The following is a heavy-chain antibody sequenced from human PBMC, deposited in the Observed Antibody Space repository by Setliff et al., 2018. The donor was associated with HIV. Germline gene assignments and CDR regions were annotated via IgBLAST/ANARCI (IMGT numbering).Heavy chain of an antibody. V-gene: IGHV1-18*01. CDR2: IGAFNGNT. Sequence: ASVKVSCKASGYTFTDFGITWVRQAPGQGFEWMGWIGAFNGNTHYPQNLQGRVTMTTDTSTRTAYMELRSLRSDDTAVYFCARAGAAETSHFDYWGQGTLVTVSS. CDR3: ARAGAAETSHFDY. CDR1: GYTFTDFG. D-gene: IGHD2-15*01. J-gene: IGHJ4*02.